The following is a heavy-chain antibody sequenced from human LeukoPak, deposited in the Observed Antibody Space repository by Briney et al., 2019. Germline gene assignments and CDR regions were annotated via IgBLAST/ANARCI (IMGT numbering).Heavy chain of an antibody. Sequence: PGGSLRLSCAASGFTFSSYSMNWVRQAPGKGLEWVSSISSSSSYIYYADSVKGRFTISRDNAKNSLYLQMNSLRADDTAVYYCARGPPFVIDGKNDYWGQGTLVTVSS. V-gene: IGHV3-21*04. D-gene: IGHD2-21*01. CDR3: ARGPPFVIDGKNDY. CDR1: GFTFSSYS. CDR2: ISSSSSYI. J-gene: IGHJ4*02.